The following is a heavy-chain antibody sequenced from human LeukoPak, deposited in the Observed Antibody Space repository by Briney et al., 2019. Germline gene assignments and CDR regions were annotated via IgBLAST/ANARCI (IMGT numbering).Heavy chain of an antibody. CDR1: GFTFSSYW. Sequence: PGGSLRLSCAVSGFTFSSYWMSWVRQAPGKGLEWVANIKQDGSEKYYVDSVKGRFTISRDNAKNSLYLQMNSVRAEDTAVYYCAREDIVVVPAAQLHYYYYGMDVWGQGTTVTVSS. CDR3: AREDIVVVPAAQLHYYYYGMDV. CDR2: IKQDGSEK. D-gene: IGHD2-2*01. V-gene: IGHV3-7*01. J-gene: IGHJ6*02.